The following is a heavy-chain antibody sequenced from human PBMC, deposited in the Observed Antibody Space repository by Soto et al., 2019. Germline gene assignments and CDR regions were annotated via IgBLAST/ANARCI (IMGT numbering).Heavy chain of an antibody. Sequence: QVQLVESGGGLVQPGGSLRLTCVASGFTFGSHGMHWVRQAPGKGLEWVAVISYDETNEHYVDSVKGRFTISRDNSKIIIYLQMNRLRPEDTAVYKCAKDLRTTISDYGMDVWGQGTTVTVSS. CDR2: ISYDETNE. CDR1: GFTFGSHG. CDR3: AKDLRTTISDYGMDV. J-gene: IGHJ6*02. V-gene: IGHV3-30*18.